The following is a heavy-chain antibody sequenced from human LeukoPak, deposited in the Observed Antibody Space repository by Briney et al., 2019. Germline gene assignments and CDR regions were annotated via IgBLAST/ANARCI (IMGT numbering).Heavy chain of an antibody. J-gene: IGHJ4*02. CDR2: ISSSSSYI. CDR1: GFTFSSYS. CDR3: AKDLGGYSGERAFDY. D-gene: IGHD5-12*01. V-gene: IGHV3-21*01. Sequence: GGSLRLSCAASGFTFSSYSMNWVRQAPGKGLEWVSSISSSSSYIYYADSVKGRFTISRDNAKNSLYLQMSSLRAEDTAVYYCAKDLGGYSGERAFDYWGQGTLVTVSS.